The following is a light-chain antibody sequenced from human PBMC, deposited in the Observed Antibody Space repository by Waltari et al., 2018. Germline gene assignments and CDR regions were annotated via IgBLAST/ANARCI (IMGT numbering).Light chain of an antibody. Sequence: QSVLPQPPSVSGAPGQSDTISCTEGSSNIGPAYDVPWHQQLPGTAPKLLIFDTTNRPSGVPNRFSGSKSGTSAFLAITGLQPEDEADYYCQSYDSSLSGWRVFGTGTKVTVL. CDR2: DTT. CDR3: QSYDSSLSGWRV. J-gene: IGLJ1*01. CDR1: SSNIGPAYD. V-gene: IGLV1-40*01.